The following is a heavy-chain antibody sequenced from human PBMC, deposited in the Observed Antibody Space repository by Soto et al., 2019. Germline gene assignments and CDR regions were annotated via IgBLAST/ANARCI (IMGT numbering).Heavy chain of an antibody. CDR3: ARRDGYKIDY. D-gene: IGHD5-12*01. Sequence: GEYLTISCKASGYSFPNYWIGWVRQMPGKGLEWMGIIYPGDSDIRYSPSFQGQVTISADKSINTAYLQWRSLKASDTAMYYCARRDGYKIDYWGQGTLVTVSS. CDR1: GYSFPNYW. J-gene: IGHJ4*02. V-gene: IGHV5-51*01. CDR2: IYPGDSDI.